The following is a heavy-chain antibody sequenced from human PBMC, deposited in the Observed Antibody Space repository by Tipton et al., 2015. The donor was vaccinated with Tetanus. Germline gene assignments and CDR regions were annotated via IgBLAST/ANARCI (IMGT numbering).Heavy chain of an antibody. J-gene: IGHJ4*02. CDR3: ARDRGSMFRGINANYFDY. Sequence: QLVQSGGGVVQPGKSLRLSCVVSGFTFSSYAVHWVRQAPGKGLEWVAVMSEAGGKNYYADSVKGRFTISSDSSKNTHYLQMDSLKSDDTAVYFCARDRGSMFRGINANYFDYWGQGALVTVSS. CDR2: MSEAGGKN. D-gene: IGHD3-10*01. V-gene: IGHV3-30-3*01. CDR1: GFTFSSYA.